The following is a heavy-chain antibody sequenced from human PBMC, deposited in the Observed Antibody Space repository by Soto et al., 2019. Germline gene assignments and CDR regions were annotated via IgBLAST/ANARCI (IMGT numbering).Heavy chain of an antibody. D-gene: IGHD3-10*01. CDR3: ARDHGSGSYSYYYYGMDV. J-gene: IGHJ6*02. CDR1: GGSISSSNW. V-gene: IGHV4-4*02. CDR2: IYHSGST. Sequence: QVPLQESGPGLVKPSGTLSLTCAVSGGSISSSNWWSWVRQPPGKGLEWIGEIYHSGSTNYNPSPKSRFTISVEKSKNHFSLKLSSVTAADTAVYYCARDHGSGSYSYYYYGMDVWGQGTTVTAS.